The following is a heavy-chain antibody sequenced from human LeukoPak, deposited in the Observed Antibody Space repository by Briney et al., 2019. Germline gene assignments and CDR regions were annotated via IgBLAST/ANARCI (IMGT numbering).Heavy chain of an antibody. V-gene: IGHV4-39*07. CDR3: VRDRLAAAGTLTADS. D-gene: IGHD6-13*01. CDR2: IYYRGIT. J-gene: IGHJ4*02. CDR1: GGSIISTSHY. Sequence: SETLSLTCTVSGGSIISTSHYWGWIRQPPGKGPEWIGTIYYRGITYYNSSLKSRVTVSLDTSKNQFSLKLSSVTAADAAVYYCVRDRLAAAGTLTADSWGQGTLVTVSA.